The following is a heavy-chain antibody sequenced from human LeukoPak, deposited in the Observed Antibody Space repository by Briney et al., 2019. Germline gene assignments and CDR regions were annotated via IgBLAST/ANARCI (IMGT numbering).Heavy chain of an antibody. Sequence: GGSLRLSCAASGFTFSSYAMHWVRQAPGKGLEWVAVISYDGSNKYYADSVKGRFTISRDNSKNTLYLQMNSLRAEDTAVYYCARDYYDSSGYGSAFDIWGQGTMVTVSS. V-gene: IGHV3-30-3*01. CDR3: ARDYYDSSGYGSAFDI. J-gene: IGHJ3*02. CDR2: ISYDGSNK. D-gene: IGHD3-22*01. CDR1: GFTFSSYA.